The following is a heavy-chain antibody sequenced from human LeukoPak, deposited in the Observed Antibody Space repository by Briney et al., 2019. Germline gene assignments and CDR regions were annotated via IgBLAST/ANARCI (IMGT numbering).Heavy chain of an antibody. CDR2: IYSGGST. CDR3: ARGLLIAGPFDY. D-gene: IGHD2-8*01. Sequence: GGSLRLSCAASGFTVSSNYMSWVRQAPGKGLEWVSVIYSGGSTYYADSVKGRFTISRDNSKSTLYLQMNSLRAEDTAVYYCARGLLIAGPFDYWGQGTLVTVSS. V-gene: IGHV3-66*01. J-gene: IGHJ4*02. CDR1: GFTVSSNY.